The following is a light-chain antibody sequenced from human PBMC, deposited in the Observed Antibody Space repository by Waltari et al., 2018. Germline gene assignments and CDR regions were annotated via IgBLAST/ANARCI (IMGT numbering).Light chain of an antibody. CDR2: AAS. J-gene: IGKJ1*01. Sequence: ELVLTQSPGTLSFSPGERATLSCRASQSLSRYLAWYQQKPGQAPRLLIYAASSRATGIPDRFSGSGSGTDFSLTISRLEPEDFAVYYCQNHERLPAMFGQGTKVEIK. CDR1: QSLSRY. V-gene: IGKV3-20*01. CDR3: QNHERLPAM.